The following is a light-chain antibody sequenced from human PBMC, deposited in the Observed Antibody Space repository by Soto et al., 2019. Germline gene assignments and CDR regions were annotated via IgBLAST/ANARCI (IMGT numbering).Light chain of an antibody. CDR1: QSISSY. Sequence: DIQMTQSPSSLSASVGDRVTITCRASQSISSYLNWYQQKPGEAPNLLIYDASTLESGVPSRFSGSAYGTDFILTISSLQPEDFATYYCQQLNSYPITFGQGTRLEIK. CDR2: DAS. CDR3: QQLNSYPIT. V-gene: IGKV1-39*01. J-gene: IGKJ5*01.